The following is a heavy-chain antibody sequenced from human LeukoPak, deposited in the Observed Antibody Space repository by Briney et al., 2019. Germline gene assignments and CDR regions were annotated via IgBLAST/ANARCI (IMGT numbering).Heavy chain of an antibody. D-gene: IGHD2-21*01. CDR3: ARRDCGGDCYSDAFDI. Sequence: GESLKISRKGSGYSFTSYWIGWVRQMPGKGLEWMGIIYPGDSDTRYSPSFQGQVTISADKSISTAYLQWSSLKASDTAMYYCARRDCGGDCYSDAFDIWGQGTMVTVSS. V-gene: IGHV5-51*01. CDR2: IYPGDSDT. CDR1: GYSFTSYW. J-gene: IGHJ3*02.